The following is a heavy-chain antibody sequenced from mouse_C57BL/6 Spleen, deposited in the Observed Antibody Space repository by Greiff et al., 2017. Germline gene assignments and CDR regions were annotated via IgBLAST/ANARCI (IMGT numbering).Heavy chain of an antibody. CDR1: GYTFTSYW. D-gene: IGHD2-2*01. CDR3: AKEATMVTTGFAD. CDR2: IHPNSGST. J-gene: IGHJ3*01. V-gene: IGHV1-64*01. Sequence: VQLQQPGAELVTPGASVQLSCKASGYTFTSYWMHWVKQRPGQGLEWIGMIHPNSGSTNYNEKVKSKATLTVDKSSSTAYMQLSSLTSEDSAVYYCAKEATMVTTGFADWGQGALVTASA.